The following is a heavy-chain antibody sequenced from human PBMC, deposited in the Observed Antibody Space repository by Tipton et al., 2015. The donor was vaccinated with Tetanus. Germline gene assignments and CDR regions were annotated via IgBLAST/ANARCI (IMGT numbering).Heavy chain of an antibody. CDR2: IYYSGST. D-gene: IGHD6-13*01. CDR1: GGSVSSGSYY. CDR3: ARAKGQQLIFDY. Sequence: GLVEPSETLSLTCTVSGGSVSSGSYYWSWIRQPPGKGLEWIGYIYYSGSTNYNPSLKSRVTISVDTSKNQFSLKLSSVTAADTAVYYCARAKGQQLIFDYWGQGTLVTVSS. J-gene: IGHJ4*02. V-gene: IGHV4-61*01.